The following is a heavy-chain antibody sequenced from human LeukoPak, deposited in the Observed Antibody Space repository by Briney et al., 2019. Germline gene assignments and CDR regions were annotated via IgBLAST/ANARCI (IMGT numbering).Heavy chain of an antibody. CDR1: GFTFSDYY. CDR2: ISSSGSTI. Sequence: GGSLRLSCAASGFTFSDYYMSWIRQAPGEGLDWVSYISSSGSTIYYADSVKGRFTISRDNAKNSLYLQMNSLRAEDTAVYYCARDRSGYDSNDYWGQGTLVTVSS. D-gene: IGHD5-12*01. J-gene: IGHJ4*02. CDR3: ARDRSGYDSNDY. V-gene: IGHV3-11*01.